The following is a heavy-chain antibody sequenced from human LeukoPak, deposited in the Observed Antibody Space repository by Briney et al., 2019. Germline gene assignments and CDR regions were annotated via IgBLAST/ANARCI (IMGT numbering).Heavy chain of an antibody. CDR2: IGSSSTTI. D-gene: IGHD1-26*01. Sequence: GGSLRLSCAASGFTFSRYTMNWVRQAPGKGLEWISDIGSSSTTIHYADSVKGRFTISRDNAKNSLYLQMNNLRAEDTAVYYCARDPREWGLPYFDCWGQGTLVTVSS. V-gene: IGHV3-48*01. CDR3: ARDPREWGLPYFDC. J-gene: IGHJ4*02. CDR1: GFTFSRYT.